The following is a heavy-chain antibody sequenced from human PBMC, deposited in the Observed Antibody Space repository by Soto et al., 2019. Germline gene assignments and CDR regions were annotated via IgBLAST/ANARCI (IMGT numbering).Heavy chain of an antibody. J-gene: IGHJ4*02. D-gene: IGHD3-16*02. Sequence: QVQLVESGGGVVQPGRSLRLSCAASGFTFSSYGMHWVRQAPGKGLEWVADIWYDGSNKYYADSVKGRFTISRDNSKNTLYLQMNSLRAEDTAVYYCVRGRGSDDYIWGSYRYNYFDYWGQGTLVTVSS. CDR1: GFTFSSYG. V-gene: IGHV3-33*01. CDR3: VRGRGSDDYIWGSYRYNYFDY. CDR2: IWYDGSNK.